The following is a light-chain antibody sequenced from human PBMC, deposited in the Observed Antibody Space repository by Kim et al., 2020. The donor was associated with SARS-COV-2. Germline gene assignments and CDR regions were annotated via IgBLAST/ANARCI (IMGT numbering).Light chain of an antibody. CDR2: KIC. CDR1: QSLLHSAGNIY. CDR3: MQATQHPHT. J-gene: IGKJ2*01. Sequence: HPHSISYGSSQSLLHSAGNIYFSWLQQRPGQPPRLLIIKICDRYSGVPDRFNGSGAGTDFTRKISRMVAEGVGVYFCMQATQHPHTFDQGTKLEI. V-gene: IGKV2-24*01.